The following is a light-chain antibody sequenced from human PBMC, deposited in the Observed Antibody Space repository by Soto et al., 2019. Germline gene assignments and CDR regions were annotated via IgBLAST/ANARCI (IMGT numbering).Light chain of an antibody. CDR3: CSYAGNHIYV. CDR1: SSDVGGYNY. Sequence: QSALTQPASVSGSPGQSITISCTGTSSDVGGYNYVSWYQQHPAKAPKLMIYEVTKRPSGVPDRFSGSKSGNTASLTVSGLQGDDEADYYCCSYAGNHIYVFGTGTQLTVL. J-gene: IGLJ7*01. CDR2: EVT. V-gene: IGLV2-8*01.